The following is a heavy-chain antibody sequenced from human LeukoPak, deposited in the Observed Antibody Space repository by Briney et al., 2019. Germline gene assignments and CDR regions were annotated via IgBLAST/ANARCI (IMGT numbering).Heavy chain of an antibody. Sequence: GGSLRLSCAASGFTFSSYAMHWVRQAPGKGLEWVAVISYDGSNKYYADSVKGRFTISRDNAKDSLYLQMNSLRDEDTAVYYCASSGSYRFDYWGQGTLVTVSS. CDR1: GFTFSSYA. D-gene: IGHD1-26*01. CDR2: ISYDGSNK. CDR3: ASSGSYRFDY. V-gene: IGHV3-30*04. J-gene: IGHJ4*02.